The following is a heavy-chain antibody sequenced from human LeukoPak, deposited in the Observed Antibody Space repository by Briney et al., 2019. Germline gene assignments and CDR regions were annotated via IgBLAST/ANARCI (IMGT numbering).Heavy chain of an antibody. D-gene: IGHD3-9*01. Sequence: PSETLSLTCAVYGGSFSSYYWSWIRQPPGKGLEWIGEINHSGSTNYNPSLKSRVTISVDTSKNQFSLKLSSVTAADTAVYYCARETYYDILTGATRAFDIWGQGTMVTVSS. CDR2: INHSGST. V-gene: IGHV4-34*01. CDR1: GGSFSSYY. J-gene: IGHJ3*02. CDR3: ARETYYDILTGATRAFDI.